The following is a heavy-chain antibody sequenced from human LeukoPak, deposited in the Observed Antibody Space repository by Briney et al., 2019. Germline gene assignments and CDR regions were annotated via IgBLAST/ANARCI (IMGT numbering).Heavy chain of an antibody. Sequence: GGSLRLSCAASGFTFSSYSMNWVRQAPGKGLEWVAVISYDGSNKYFADSVKGRFTISRDNSKNTLYLQMNSLRAEDTVVYFCARGNLGLDYWGQGTLVTVSS. J-gene: IGHJ4*02. CDR1: GFTFSSYS. V-gene: IGHV3-30*03. CDR3: ARGNLGLDY. CDR2: ISYDGSNK.